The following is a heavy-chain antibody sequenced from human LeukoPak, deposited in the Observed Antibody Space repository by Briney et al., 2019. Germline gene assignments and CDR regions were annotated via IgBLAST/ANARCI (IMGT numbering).Heavy chain of an antibody. CDR2: IYYSGST. CDR3: ARGRYYDFWSGARGQTYFDY. Sequence: SETLSLTCTVSGGSISSYYWSWIRQPPGKGLEWIGYIYYSGSTNYNPSLKSRVTISVDKSKIQFSLKLSSVTAADTAVYYCARGRYYDFWSGARGQTYFDYWGQGTLVTVSS. V-gene: IGHV4-59*01. CDR1: GGSISSYY. J-gene: IGHJ4*02. D-gene: IGHD3-3*01.